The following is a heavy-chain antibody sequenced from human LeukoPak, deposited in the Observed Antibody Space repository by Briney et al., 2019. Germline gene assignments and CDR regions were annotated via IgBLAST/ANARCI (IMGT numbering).Heavy chain of an antibody. J-gene: IGHJ4*02. CDR2: ISYDGSNK. CDR1: GFTFSTYG. D-gene: IGHD1-26*01. CDR3: AKGWDTKSTSRSPFDY. Sequence: GGSLRLSCAASGFTFSTYGMHWVRQAPGKGLEWVAVISYDGSNKYYADSVNGRFTISRDNSKNTLSLQMNSLRSEDTAVYYCAKGWDTKSTSRSPFDYWGQGTLVTVSS. V-gene: IGHV3-30*18.